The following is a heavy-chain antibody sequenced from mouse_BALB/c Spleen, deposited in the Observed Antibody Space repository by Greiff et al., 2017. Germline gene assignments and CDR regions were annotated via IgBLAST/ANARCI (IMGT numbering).Heavy chain of an antibody. V-gene: IGHV5-12-2*01. CDR1: GFTFSSYT. CDR3: ARHGVLDY. Sequence: EVQLVESGGGLVQPGGSLKLSCAASGFTFSSYTMSWVRQTPEKRLEWVAYISNGGGSTYYPDTVKGRFTISRDNAKNTLYLQMSSLKSEDTAMYYCARHGVLDYWGQGTTLTVSS. D-gene: IGHD2-14*01. J-gene: IGHJ2*01. CDR2: ISNGGGST.